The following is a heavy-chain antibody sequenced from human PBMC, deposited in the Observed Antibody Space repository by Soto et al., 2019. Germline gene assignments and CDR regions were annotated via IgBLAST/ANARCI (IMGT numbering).Heavy chain of an antibody. V-gene: IGHV2-5*02. D-gene: IGHD2-15*01. CDR2: IYWDGIE. Sequence: GSGPTLVNPTQTLTLTCTVSGFSLTTSGVGVGWIRQPPGKAPEWLALIYWDGIERYSPSLRSRLTITMDTSKNQVVLTMTTMDPVDTATYYCAHSPCSGGTCYLFDHWGQGTPVTVSS. CDR1: GFSLTTSGVG. CDR3: AHSPCSGGTCYLFDH. J-gene: IGHJ4*02.